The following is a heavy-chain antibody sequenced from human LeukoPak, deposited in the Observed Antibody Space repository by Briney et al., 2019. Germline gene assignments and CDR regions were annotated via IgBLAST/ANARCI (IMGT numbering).Heavy chain of an antibody. J-gene: IGHJ4*02. CDR3: ATQSSRFHFDN. CDR2: IYYSGST. V-gene: IGHV4-59*01. D-gene: IGHD2/OR15-2a*01. Sequence: PSETLSLTCTVSGGSISSYYWSWIRQPPGKGLEWIGYIYYSGSTNYNPSLKSRVTISVDTSKNQFSLKLSSVTAADTAIYFCATQSSRFHFDNWGQGTLVTVSS. CDR1: GGSISSYY.